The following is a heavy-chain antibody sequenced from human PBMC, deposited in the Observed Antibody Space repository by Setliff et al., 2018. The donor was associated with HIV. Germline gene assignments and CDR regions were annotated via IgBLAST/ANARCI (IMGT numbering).Heavy chain of an antibody. J-gene: IGHJ4*02. V-gene: IGHV1-2*02. D-gene: IGHD3-10*01. CDR3: AQGAIRDSGSHITTR. CDR1: GFTFTAYY. CDR2: INPNSGGT. Sequence: WASVKVSCKTSGFTFTAYYMHWVRQAPGQGLEWMGWINPNSGGTKFAQKFQGRVTMTRDTSISTAYIELSRLRSDDTAVYYCAQGAIRDSGSHITTRWSQGTLVTVSS.